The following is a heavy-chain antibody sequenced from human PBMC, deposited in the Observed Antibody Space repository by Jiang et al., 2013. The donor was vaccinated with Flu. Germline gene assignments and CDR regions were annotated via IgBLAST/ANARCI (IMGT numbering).Heavy chain of an antibody. CDR2: IYHSGTT. D-gene: IGHD6-6*01. V-gene: IGHV4-59*01. CDR1: GGSISRYY. Sequence: GSGLVKPSETLSLTCTVSGGSISRYYWMWIRQAPGKGLEWIGYIYHSGTTNYNPSFKSRVTISVDTSKNQFSLKLNSVAAADTAVYYCARVTHVHYYYMDVWGKGTTVTVSS. CDR3: ARVTHVHYYYMDV. J-gene: IGHJ6*03.